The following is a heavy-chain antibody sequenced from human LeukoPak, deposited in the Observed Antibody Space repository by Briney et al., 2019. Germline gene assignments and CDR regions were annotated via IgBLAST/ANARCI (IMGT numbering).Heavy chain of an antibody. J-gene: IGHJ4*02. CDR1: GGSISTYY. V-gene: IGHV4-59*08. Sequence: PSETLSLTCTVSGGSISTYYWSWIRQPPGRGLGYIGFIHYSGSTNYNSSLKSRVTISVDTSKNQFSLRLSSVTAADTAVYYCARQVYSGTHYFDYWGQGTLVTVSS. CDR2: IHYSGST. CDR3: ARQVYSGTHYFDY. D-gene: IGHD1-26*01.